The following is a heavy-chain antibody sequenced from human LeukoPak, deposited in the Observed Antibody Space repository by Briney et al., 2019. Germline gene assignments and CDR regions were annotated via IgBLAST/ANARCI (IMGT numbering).Heavy chain of an antibody. CDR2: ISAYNGNT. V-gene: IGHV1-18*04. J-gene: IGHJ5*02. CDR3: ARDIVVVPAANTVGWFDP. CDR1: GYTFTSYG. D-gene: IGHD2-2*01. Sequence: ASVKVSCKASGYTFTSYGISWVRQAPGQGLEWMGWISAYNGNTNYAQKLQGRVTMTTDTSTSTAYMELRSLRSDDTAVYYCARDIVVVPAANTVGWFDPWGQGTLSPSPQ.